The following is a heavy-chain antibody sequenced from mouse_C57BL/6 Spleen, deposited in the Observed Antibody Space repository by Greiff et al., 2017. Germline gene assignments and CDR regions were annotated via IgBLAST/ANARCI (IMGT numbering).Heavy chain of an antibody. V-gene: IGHV1-19*01. J-gene: IGHJ2*01. CDR1: GYPFTDYS. Sequence: EVQLQQSGPVLVKPGASVKMSCKASGYPFTDYSMNWVKQSHGKSLEWIGVINPYNGGTSYNQKFKGKATLTVDKSSSTAYMELNSLTSEDSAVYYCASGVWDVPDYWGQGTTLTVSS. CDR3: ASGVWDVPDY. CDR2: INPYNGGT. D-gene: IGHD4-1*01.